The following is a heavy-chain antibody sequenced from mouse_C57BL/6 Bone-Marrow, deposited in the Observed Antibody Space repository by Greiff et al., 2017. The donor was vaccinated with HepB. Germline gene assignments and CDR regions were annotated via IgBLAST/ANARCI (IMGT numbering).Heavy chain of an antibody. J-gene: IGHJ3*01. V-gene: IGHV7-1*01. CDR3: ARDDDYSSPYAD. Sequence: EVKVVESGGGFVQSGRSLRLSCATSGFTFSDFYMEWVRQAPGQGLEWIAASRNKANDYTTEYSASVKGLFIVSRDTSQSILYLQMNALRAEDTAIYYCARDDDYSSPYADWGNGTLVTVAA. D-gene: IGHD1-1*01. CDR2: SRNKANDYTT. CDR1: GFTFSDFY.